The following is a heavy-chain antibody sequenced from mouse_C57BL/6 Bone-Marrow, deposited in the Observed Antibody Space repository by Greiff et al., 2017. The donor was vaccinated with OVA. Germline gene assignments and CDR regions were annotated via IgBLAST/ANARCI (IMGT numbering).Heavy chain of an antibody. V-gene: IGHV1-82*01. Sequence: VHLVESGPELVKPGASVKISCKASGYAFSSSWMNWVKQRPGKGLEWIGRIYPGDGDTNYNGKFKGKATLTADKSSSTAYMQLSSLTSEDSAVYFCARSGTITTVPFDYWGQGTTLTVSS. J-gene: IGHJ2*01. CDR2: IYPGDGDT. CDR1: GYAFSSSW. D-gene: IGHD1-1*01. CDR3: ARSGTITTVPFDY.